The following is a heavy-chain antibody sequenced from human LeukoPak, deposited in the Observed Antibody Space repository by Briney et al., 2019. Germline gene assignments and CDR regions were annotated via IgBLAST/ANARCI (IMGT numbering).Heavy chain of an antibody. CDR1: GGSISSYY. J-gene: IGHJ4*02. V-gene: IGHV4-59*12. Sequence: SETLSLTCTVSGGSISSYYWSWIRQPPGKGLEWIGSIYHSGSTYYNPSLKSRVTISVDTSKNQFSLKLSSVTAADTAVYYCATQYYYDSSGHYDGSYFDYWGQGTLVTVSS. D-gene: IGHD3-22*01. CDR2: IYHSGST. CDR3: ATQYYYDSSGHYDGSYFDY.